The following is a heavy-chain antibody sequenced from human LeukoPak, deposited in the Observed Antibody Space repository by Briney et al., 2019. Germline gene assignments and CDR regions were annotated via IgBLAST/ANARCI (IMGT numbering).Heavy chain of an antibody. CDR1: GGSFSGYY. Sequence: PSETLSLTCAVYGGSFSGYYWSWIRQPPGKGLEWIGEINHSGSTNYNPSLKSRVTISVDTSKNQFSLKLSSVTAADTAVYYCARAIGRYCSGGSCTYVWGPSEVMDVWGQGTTVTVPS. D-gene: IGHD2-15*01. J-gene: IGHJ6*02. CDR2: INHSGST. V-gene: IGHV4-34*01. CDR3: ARAIGRYCSGGSCTYVWGPSEVMDV.